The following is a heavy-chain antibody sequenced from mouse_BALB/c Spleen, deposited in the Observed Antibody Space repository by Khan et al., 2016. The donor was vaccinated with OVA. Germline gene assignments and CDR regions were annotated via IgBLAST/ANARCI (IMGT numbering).Heavy chain of an antibody. CDR1: GYTFSGYW. CDR3: ARVNYGSRDYFDY. D-gene: IGHD1-1*01. V-gene: IGHV1-9*01. J-gene: IGHJ2*01. CDR2: ILPGSGSR. Sequence: QVQLKQSGAELMKPGASVKISCKATGYTFSGYWLEWVKQRPGHGLEWIGEILPGSGSRNYNEKFKGKATFTADISSKTTYMQLSSPTSDDSAVYYCARVNYGSRDYFDYWGQGTTLTVSS.